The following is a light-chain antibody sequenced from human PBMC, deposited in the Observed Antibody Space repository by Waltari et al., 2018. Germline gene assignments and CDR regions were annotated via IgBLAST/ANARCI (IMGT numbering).Light chain of an antibody. Sequence: EIVLTQSPGTLSLSPGERATLPCRASQSVSSSYLAWYQQKPGQAPRLLIYGESSRATGIPERFSGSGSGTDFTLTISRLEPEDFAVYYCQQYGSSPQTFGQGTKVEIK. CDR1: QSVSSSY. V-gene: IGKV3-20*01. J-gene: IGKJ1*01. CDR3: QQYGSSPQT. CDR2: GES.